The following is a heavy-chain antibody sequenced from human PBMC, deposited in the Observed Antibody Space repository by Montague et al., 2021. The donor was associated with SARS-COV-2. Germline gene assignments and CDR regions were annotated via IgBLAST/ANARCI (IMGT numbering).Heavy chain of an antibody. V-gene: IGHV4-59*01. Sequence: SETLSLTCTVSGGSTSSYYWSWIRQPPGKGLEWIGYIYYSGSTNYNPSLKSRVTISVDTSKNQFSLKLSSVTAADTAVYYCAREGILWFGDLAPYYYGMDVWGQGTTVTVSS. CDR3: AREGILWFGDLAPYYYGMDV. CDR2: IYYSGST. CDR1: GGSTSSYY. D-gene: IGHD3-10*01. J-gene: IGHJ6*02.